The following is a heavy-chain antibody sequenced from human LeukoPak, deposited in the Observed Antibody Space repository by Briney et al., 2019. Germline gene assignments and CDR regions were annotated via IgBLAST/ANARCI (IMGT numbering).Heavy chain of an antibody. CDR1: GASVHTSTHY. Sequence: PSETLSLTCSVSGASVHTSTHYWAWIRQPPGKGLEWIGSIYHTGQTFVSASPASRLSMSVDPSRDLLFLNLTSVTASDTAIYYCVRGSVLTRRFDSWGQGALVIVSS. D-gene: IGHD4/OR15-4a*01. V-gene: IGHV4-39*02. J-gene: IGHJ4*02. CDR3: VRGSVLTRRFDS. CDR2: IYHTGQT.